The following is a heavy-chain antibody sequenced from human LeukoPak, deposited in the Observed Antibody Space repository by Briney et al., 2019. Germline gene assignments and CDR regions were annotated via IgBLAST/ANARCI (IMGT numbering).Heavy chain of an antibody. CDR3: ARDPHGSSGWYDY. J-gene: IGHJ4*02. CDR1: GGSISSYY. Sequence: SETLSLTCTVSGGSISSYYWSWIRHPAGKGLELIGRIYTSGSTNYNPSLKSRVTMSVGTSKNQFSLRLSSVTAADTAVYYCARDPHGSSGWYDYWGQGILVTVSS. V-gene: IGHV4-4*07. CDR2: IYTSGST. D-gene: IGHD6-19*01.